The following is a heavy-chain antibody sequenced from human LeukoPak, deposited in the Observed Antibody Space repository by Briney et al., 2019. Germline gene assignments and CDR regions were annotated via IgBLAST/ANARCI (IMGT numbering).Heavy chain of an antibody. CDR1: GFTFGSYW. V-gene: IGHV3-7*01. CDR3: ARQGSHSNGWFFDY. D-gene: IGHD6-19*01. CDR2: IKQDASET. J-gene: IGHJ4*02. Sequence: GGSLRLSCEASGFTFGSYWMNWVRQAPGKGLEWVANIKQDASETYYVDSVKGRFTISRDSPKNSLYLQLNSLRAEDTAIYYRARQGSHSNGWFFDYWGQGVLVTVSS.